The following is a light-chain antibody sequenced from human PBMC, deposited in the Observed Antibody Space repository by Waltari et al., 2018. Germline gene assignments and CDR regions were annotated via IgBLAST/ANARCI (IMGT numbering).Light chain of an antibody. CDR1: ITNIGNSY. CDR2: DNN. V-gene: IGLV1-51*01. Sequence: QSVLTQPPSVSAAPAQKVTISCSGSITNIGNSYVSWYQLLPGRAPKLLSYDNNRRPSGTPDRVSGSKSGTSATLGITGLQTGDEADYYCGTWDSSLSAVVFGAGTKLTVL. J-gene: IGLJ2*01. CDR3: GTWDSSLSAVV.